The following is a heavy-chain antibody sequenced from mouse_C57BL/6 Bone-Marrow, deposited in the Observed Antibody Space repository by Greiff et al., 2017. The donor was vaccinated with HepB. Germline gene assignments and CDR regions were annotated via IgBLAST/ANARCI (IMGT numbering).Heavy chain of an antibody. V-gene: IGHV5-9*01. CDR3: ARWGYLYAMDY. CDR2: ISGGGGNT. CDR1: GFTFSSYT. D-gene: IGHD2-2*01. J-gene: IGHJ4*01. Sequence: DVQLVESGGGLVKPGGSLKLSCAASGFTFSSYTMSWVRQTPEKRLEWVATISGGGGNTYYPDSVKGRFTISRDNAKNTLYLQMSSLRSEDTALYYCARWGYLYAMDYWGQGTSVTVSS.